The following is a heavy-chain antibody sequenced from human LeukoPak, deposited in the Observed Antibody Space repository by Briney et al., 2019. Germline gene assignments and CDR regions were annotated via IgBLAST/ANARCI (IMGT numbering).Heavy chain of an antibody. CDR2: IYYSGST. CDR1: GYSISSGYY. Sequence: SETLSLTCTVSGYSISSGYYWGWIRQPPGKGLEWIGYIYYSGSTNYNPSLKSRVTISVDTSKNQFSLKLSSVTAADTAVYYCAREWNRYWYFDLWGRGTLVTVSS. V-gene: IGHV4-61*01. D-gene: IGHD1-1*01. J-gene: IGHJ2*01. CDR3: AREWNRYWYFDL.